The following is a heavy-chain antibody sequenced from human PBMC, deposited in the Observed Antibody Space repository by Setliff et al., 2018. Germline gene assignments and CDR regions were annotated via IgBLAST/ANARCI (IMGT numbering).Heavy chain of an antibody. V-gene: IGHV4-61*02. D-gene: IGHD3-10*01. Sequence: SETLSLTCTVSGGSISSGDHYWSWIRQPAGKGLEWIGRIHASGSTNYNPSLKSRVTISLDTSNNQFSLKLSSVTAAETAMYYCARSGDYGSGGLSPWGQGTLVTVSS. CDR1: GGSISSGDHY. CDR2: IHASGST. CDR3: ARSGDYGSGGLSP. J-gene: IGHJ5*02.